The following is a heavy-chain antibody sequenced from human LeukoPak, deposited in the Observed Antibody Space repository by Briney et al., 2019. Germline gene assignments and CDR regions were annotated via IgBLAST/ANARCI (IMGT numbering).Heavy chain of an antibody. V-gene: IGHV3-33*01. J-gene: IGHJ4*02. D-gene: IGHD6-6*01. CDR2: IWYDGSNK. CDR1: GFTFSSYG. Sequence: KPGRSLRLSCAASGFTFSSYGMHWVRQAPGKGLEWVAVIWYDGSNKYYADSVKGRFTISRDNSKNTLYLQMNSLRAEDTAVYYCARCHSSSSGDYWGQGTLVTVSS. CDR3: ARCHSSSSGDY.